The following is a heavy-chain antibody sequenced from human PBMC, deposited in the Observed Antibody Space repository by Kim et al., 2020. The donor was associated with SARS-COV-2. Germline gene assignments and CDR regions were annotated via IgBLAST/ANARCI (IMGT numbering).Heavy chain of an antibody. CDR1: GGTFSSYA. CDR2: IIPIFGTA. Sequence: SVKVSCKASGGTFSSYAISWVRQAPGQGLEWMGGIIPIFGTANYAQKFQGRVTITADESTSTAYMELSSLRSEDTAVYYCARGSFYCSSTSCYLGDYYGMDVWGQGTTVTVSS. CDR3: ARGSFYCSSTSCYLGDYYGMDV. J-gene: IGHJ6*02. V-gene: IGHV1-69*13. D-gene: IGHD2-2*01.